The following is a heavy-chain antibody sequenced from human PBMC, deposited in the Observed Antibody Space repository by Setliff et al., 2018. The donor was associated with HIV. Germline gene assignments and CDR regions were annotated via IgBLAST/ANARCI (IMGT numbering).Heavy chain of an antibody. V-gene: IGHV3-53*04. J-gene: IGHJ6*03. CDR1: GFTVSRYY. CDR3: ARDRGRGMAPSGILDYYYMDV. D-gene: IGHD6-13*01. CDR2: IYSGGTT. Sequence: SCAASGFTVSRYYMSWVRQAPGKGLEWVSIIYSGGTTYYADSVKGRFIISRHNSNNPLYLQMNSLRAEDSAMYYCARDRGRGMAPSGILDYYYMDVWGKGTTVTVSS.